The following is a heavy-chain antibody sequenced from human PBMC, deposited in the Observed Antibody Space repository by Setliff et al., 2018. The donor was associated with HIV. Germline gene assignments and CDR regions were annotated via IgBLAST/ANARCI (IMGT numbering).Heavy chain of an antibody. CDR2: SYISGTT. Sequence: NPSETLSLTCTVSGGSITSGSFFWSWVRQPAGKGLEWIGHSYISGTTNYNPSLKSRVTISVDTSKNEFSLRLTSVTAADTAVYYCARPRSSGSGSYYMDVWGKGTTVTVSS. D-gene: IGHD3-10*01. CDR3: ARPRSSGSGSYYMDV. V-gene: IGHV4-61*09. CDR1: GGSITSGSFF. J-gene: IGHJ6*03.